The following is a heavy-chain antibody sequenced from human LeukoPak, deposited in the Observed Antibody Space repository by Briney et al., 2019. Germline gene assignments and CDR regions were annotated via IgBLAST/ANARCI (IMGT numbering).Heavy chain of an antibody. J-gene: IGHJ5*02. CDR3: ARVSSSTPWFDP. V-gene: IGHV1-46*01. Sequence: ASVKVSCKASGYTFTSYYMHWVRQAPGQGLEWMGIINPSGGSTSYAQKFQGRVTMTRDMSTSTVYMELGSLRSEDTAVYYCARVSSSTPWFDPWGQGTLVTVSS. CDR1: GYTFTSYY. D-gene: IGHD6-6*01. CDR2: INPSGGST.